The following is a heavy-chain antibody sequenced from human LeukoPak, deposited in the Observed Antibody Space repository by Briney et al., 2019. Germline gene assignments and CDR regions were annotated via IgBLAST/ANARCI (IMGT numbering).Heavy chain of an antibody. J-gene: IGHJ1*01. V-gene: IGHV3-7*01. CDR1: GFTFSNSW. CDR3: AKEDVVVITIRYFQH. D-gene: IGHD3-22*01. CDR2: IKEDGGEK. Sequence: GGSLRLSCAASGFTFSNSWMSWVRQAPGKGLEWVANIKEDGGEKYYVDSVKGRFTISRDNAKNTLYLQMNSLRTEDTAIYYCAKEDVVVITIRYFQHWGQGTLVTVSS.